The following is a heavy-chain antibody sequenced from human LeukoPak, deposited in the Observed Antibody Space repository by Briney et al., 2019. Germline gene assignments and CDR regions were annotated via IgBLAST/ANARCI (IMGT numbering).Heavy chain of an antibody. J-gene: IGHJ4*02. D-gene: IGHD1-14*01. CDR1: GFTFSSCG. Sequence: GGSLRLSCAASGFTFSSCGFNWVRQAPGKGLEWVSSIGSTGTDRYYADSVRGRFTISRDNAKNSMYLQMDSLRDEDTAVYCATETIGRHYDYWGQGTLLTVSS. V-gene: IGHV3-21*01. CDR3: ATETIGRHYDY. CDR2: IGSTGTDR.